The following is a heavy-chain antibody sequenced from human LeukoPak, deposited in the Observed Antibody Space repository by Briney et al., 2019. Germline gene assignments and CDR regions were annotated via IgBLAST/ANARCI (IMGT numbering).Heavy chain of an antibody. D-gene: IGHD1-26*01. CDR1: GFTFRGYW. J-gene: IGHJ4*02. Sequence: GGSLRLSCAAPGFTFRGYWTHWGRQGPGKGLVWVSHINSDGGTTNYADSVKGRFTIFRDNAKSTLYLQMNSLRIEDTAVYYCAISRYSGTSLDYWGQGSIVTVPS. CDR3: AISRYSGTSLDY. V-gene: IGHV3-74*01. CDR2: INSDGGTT.